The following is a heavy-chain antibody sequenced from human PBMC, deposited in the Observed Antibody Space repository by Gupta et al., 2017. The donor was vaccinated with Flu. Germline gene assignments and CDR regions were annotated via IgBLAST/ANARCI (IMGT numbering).Heavy chain of an antibody. CDR2: ISGSGGST. D-gene: IGHD3-16*01. Sequence: QAPGKGLEWVSAISGSGGSTYYADSVKGRFTISRDNSKNTLYLQMNSLRAEDTAVYYCAKLAGFGLNRAFDYWGQGTLVTVSS. V-gene: IGHV3-23*01. CDR3: AKLAGFGLNRAFDY. J-gene: IGHJ4*02.